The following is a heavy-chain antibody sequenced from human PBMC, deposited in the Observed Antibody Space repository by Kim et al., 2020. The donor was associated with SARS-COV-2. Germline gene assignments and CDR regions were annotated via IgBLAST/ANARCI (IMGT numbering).Heavy chain of an antibody. D-gene: IGHD1-26*01. CDR2: IYYSGVT. J-gene: IGHJ4*02. V-gene: IGHV4-39*01. Sequence: SETLSLTCTVSGGSISSSSYYWGWIRQPPGKGLEWIGSIYYSGVTHYNLTLKSRVTISVDTSKNQFSLKLSSVTAADTAVYYCGWSFNEGFDYWGQGTLVTVSS. CDR1: GGSISSSSYY. CDR3: GWSFNEGFDY.